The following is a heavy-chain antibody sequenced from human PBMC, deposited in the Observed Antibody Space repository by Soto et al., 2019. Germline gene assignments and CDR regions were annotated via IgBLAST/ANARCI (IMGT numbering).Heavy chain of an antibody. CDR1: GFTFSSYG. D-gene: IGHD4-17*01. V-gene: IGHV3-33*01. CDR2: IWYDGSNK. J-gene: IGHJ6*02. CDR3: ARDITHDYGGGDYYYYYGMDV. Sequence: GGSLRLSCAASGFTFSSYGMHWVRQAPGKGLEWVAVIWYDGSNKYYADSVKGRFTISRDNSKNTLYLQMNSLRAEDTAVYYCARDITHDYGGGDYYYYYGMDVWGQGTTVTVSS.